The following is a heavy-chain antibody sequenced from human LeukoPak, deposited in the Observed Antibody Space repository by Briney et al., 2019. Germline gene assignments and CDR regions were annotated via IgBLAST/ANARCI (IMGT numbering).Heavy chain of an antibody. V-gene: IGHV4-30-2*01. D-gene: IGHD3-10*02. Sequence: PSQTLSLTCAVSGGSISSGGYSWSWIRQPPGKGLEWIGYIYHSGSTYYNPSLKSRVTISVDRSKNQFSLKLSSVTAADTAVYYCARHARGAGYHLTTFDYWGQGTLVTVSS. CDR1: GGSISSGGYS. CDR3: ARHARGAGYHLTTFDY. CDR2: IYHSGST. J-gene: IGHJ4*02.